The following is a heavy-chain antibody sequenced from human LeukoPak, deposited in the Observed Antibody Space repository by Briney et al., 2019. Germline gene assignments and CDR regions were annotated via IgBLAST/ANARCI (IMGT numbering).Heavy chain of an antibody. Sequence: GGSLRLSRAASGFTLSHFGMHWVRQAPGKGLEGVAFIRFDGNNQFYADSVKGRFTISRDNSKNTLYLQMNSLRAEDTAVYYCAKDHSSSGSYHEGTYFDYWGQGTLVTVSS. CDR1: GFTLSHFG. CDR2: IRFDGNNQ. J-gene: IGHJ4*02. D-gene: IGHD3-22*01. CDR3: AKDHSSSGSYHEGTYFDY. V-gene: IGHV3-30*02.